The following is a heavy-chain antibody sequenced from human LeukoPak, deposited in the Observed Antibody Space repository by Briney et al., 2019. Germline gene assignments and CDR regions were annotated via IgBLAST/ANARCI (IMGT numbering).Heavy chain of an antibody. CDR3: ARATSSGWYWMDY. Sequence: ASVKVSCKASGYTFTGYDINWVRQATGQGLEWMGWMTPNSGNTGYAQKFQGRVTMTRNTSISTAYMELSSLRSEDTAVYYCARATSSGWYWMDYWGQGTQVTVSS. CDR2: MTPNSGNT. J-gene: IGHJ4*02. CDR1: GYTFTGYD. V-gene: IGHV1-8*01. D-gene: IGHD6-19*01.